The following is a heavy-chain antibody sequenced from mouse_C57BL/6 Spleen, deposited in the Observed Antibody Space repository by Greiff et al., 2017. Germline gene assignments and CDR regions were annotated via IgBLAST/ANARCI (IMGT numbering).Heavy chain of an antibody. CDR1: GYSITSGYY. CDR3: AREGYDYDDYAMDY. D-gene: IGHD2-4*01. CDR2: ISYDGSN. Sequence: DVQLQESGPGLVKPSQSLSLTCSVTGYSITSGYYWNWIRQFPGNKLEWMGYISYDGSNNYNPSLKNRISITRDTSKNQFFLKLNSVTTEDTATYYCAREGYDYDDYAMDYWGQGTSVTVSS. J-gene: IGHJ4*01. V-gene: IGHV3-6*01.